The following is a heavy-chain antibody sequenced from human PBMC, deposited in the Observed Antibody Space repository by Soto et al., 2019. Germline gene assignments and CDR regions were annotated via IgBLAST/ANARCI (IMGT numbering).Heavy chain of an antibody. D-gene: IGHD2-2*01. V-gene: IGHV3-13*01. J-gene: IGHJ3*02. CDR2: IGTAGDT. CDR3: ARGYCSSTSCSDAFDI. Sequence: ESGGGLVQPGGSLRLSCAASGFTFSSYDMHWVRQATGKGLEWVSAIGTAGDTYYPGSVKGRFTISRENAKNSLYLQMNSLRAGDTAVYYCARGYCSSTSCSDAFDIWGQGTMVTVSS. CDR1: GFTFSSYD.